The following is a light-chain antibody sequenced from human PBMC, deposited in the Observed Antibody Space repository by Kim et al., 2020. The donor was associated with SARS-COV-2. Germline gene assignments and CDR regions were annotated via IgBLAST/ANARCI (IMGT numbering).Light chain of an antibody. CDR3: QQCSSSPLT. CDR1: QSLSNIF. V-gene: IGKV3-20*01. Sequence: SPGERATLSRRASQSLSNIFLAWYQQKPGPAPRLLIYRATSRATDIPDRFSGSGSGTDFTLTISRLEPEDFAMYYCQQCSSSPLTFGGGTKVDIK. J-gene: IGKJ4*01. CDR2: RAT.